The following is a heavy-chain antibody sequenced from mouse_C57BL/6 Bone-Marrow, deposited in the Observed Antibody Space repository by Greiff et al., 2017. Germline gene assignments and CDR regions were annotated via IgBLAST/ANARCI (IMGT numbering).Heavy chain of an antibody. CDR1: GFSLTSYG. V-gene: IGHV2-2*01. CDR3: ARRGYYSNYHYAMDY. D-gene: IGHD2-5*01. CDR2: IWSGGST. Sequence: VQLQQSGPGLVQPSQSLSITCTVSGFSLTSYGVHWVRQSPGQGLEWLGVIWSGGSTAYNAAFISRLSISKDKSKSQVFFKMNSLQADDTAIYYCARRGYYSNYHYAMDYWGQGTSVTVSS. J-gene: IGHJ4*01.